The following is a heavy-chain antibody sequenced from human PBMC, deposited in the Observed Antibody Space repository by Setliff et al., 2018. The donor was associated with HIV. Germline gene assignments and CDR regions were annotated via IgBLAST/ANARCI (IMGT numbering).Heavy chain of an antibody. CDR1: GYRFTDFY. D-gene: IGHD4-17*01. J-gene: IGHJ4*02. V-gene: IGHV1-2*02. CDR2: INPKSGAT. CDR3: ARSTTAD. Sequence: ASVKVSCKTFGYRFTDFYVNWVRQAPGQGLEWMGWINPKSGATKNAQKFQGRVTMTRDTSISTVYMELSRLTSDDAAVYYCARSTTADWGQGTMVTVSS.